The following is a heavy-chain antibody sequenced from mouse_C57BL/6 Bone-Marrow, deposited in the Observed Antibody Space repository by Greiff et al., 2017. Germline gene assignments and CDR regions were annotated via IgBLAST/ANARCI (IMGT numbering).Heavy chain of an antibody. V-gene: IGHV1-80*01. D-gene: IGHD2-3*01. J-gene: IGHJ3*01. CDR1: GYAFSSYW. CDR2: IYPGDGDT. CDR3: AGGDRWLLLAY. Sequence: QVQLQQSGAELVKPGASVKISCKASGYAFSSYWMTWVKQRPGKGLEWIGQIYPGDGDTNYNGKFKGKATLTADKSSSTAYMQLSSLTSEDSAVYFCAGGDRWLLLAYWGQGTLVTVSA.